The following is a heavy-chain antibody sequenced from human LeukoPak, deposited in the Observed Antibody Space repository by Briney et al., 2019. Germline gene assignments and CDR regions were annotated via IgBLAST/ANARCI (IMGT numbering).Heavy chain of an antibody. CDR3: TRVIVAVPGYFDYFDF. J-gene: IGHJ4*02. CDR1: GFSFSNHY. Sequence: GVLRLSCTASGFSFSNHYMRWIRQAPGKGLEWVANINEDGSNKWHLGSVKGRFTVSRDNARNSLYLQMNSLRVEDTAVYYCTRVIVAVPGYFDYFDFWDQGVLVTVSS. V-gene: IGHV3-7*01. D-gene: IGHD6-19*01. CDR2: INEDGSNK.